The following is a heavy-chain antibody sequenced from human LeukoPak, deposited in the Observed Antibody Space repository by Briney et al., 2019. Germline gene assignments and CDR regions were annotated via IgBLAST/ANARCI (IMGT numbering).Heavy chain of an antibody. CDR1: GFTFRSYA. CDR2: ISGSGDTT. CDR3: AKVGARGCSSSTCFIY. Sequence: GGSLRLSCAASGFTFRSYAMSWVCQAPGKGLEWVSAISGSGDTTYYADSVKGRFTISRDNSKNTLYLQMNSLRPEDTAVYYCAKVGARGCSSSTCFIYWGQGTLVTVSS. D-gene: IGHD2-2*01. V-gene: IGHV3-23*01. J-gene: IGHJ4*02.